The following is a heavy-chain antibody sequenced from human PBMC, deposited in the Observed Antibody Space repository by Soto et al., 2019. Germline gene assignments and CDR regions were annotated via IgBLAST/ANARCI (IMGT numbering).Heavy chain of an antibody. V-gene: IGHV3-30*02. D-gene: IGHD1-1*01. CDR2: VSSDGNNK. Sequence: PGGSLRLSCAASGFSFSLYGMQWVRQAPGKGLEWVAFVSSDGNNKYYADSVKGRFTISRDNSKNTVYLQVDSLRLDDTAIYYCAKDRVIQLLPIWPDPWGQGTLVTVSS. CDR1: GFSFSLYG. J-gene: IGHJ5*02. CDR3: AKDRVIQLLPIWPDP.